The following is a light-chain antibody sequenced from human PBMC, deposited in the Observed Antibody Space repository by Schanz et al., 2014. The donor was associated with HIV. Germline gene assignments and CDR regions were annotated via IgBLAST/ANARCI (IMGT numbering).Light chain of an antibody. CDR3: QQSFSTPLT. J-gene: IGKJ4*01. V-gene: IGKV1-39*01. Sequence: DIQMTQSPSTLSASVGDRVTITCRASQSVDRWLAWYQQKPGKAPNLLIYQASKLASGVPSRFSGSGSGTDFTLTIDSLQLEDFALYYCQQSFSTPLTFGGGTKVEIK. CDR1: QSVDRW. CDR2: QAS.